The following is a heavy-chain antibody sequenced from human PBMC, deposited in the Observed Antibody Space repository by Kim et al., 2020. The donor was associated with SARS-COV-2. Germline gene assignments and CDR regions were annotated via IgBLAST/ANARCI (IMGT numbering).Heavy chain of an antibody. J-gene: IGHJ5*02. CDR3: ARDHGWFDP. V-gene: IGHV1-46*01. Sequence: GSTSNAQKFPGRVTMTRDTSTTTVYMELSSLRSEDTAVYYCARDHGWFDPWGQGTLVTVSS. CDR2: GST.